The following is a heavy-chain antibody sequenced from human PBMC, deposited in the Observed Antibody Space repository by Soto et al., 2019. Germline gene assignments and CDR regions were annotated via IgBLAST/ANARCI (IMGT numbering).Heavy chain of an antibody. V-gene: IGHV1-69*01. Sequence: QVQLVQSGAEVKKPGSSVKVSCKASGDTFSSYALNWVRQAPGQGLEWLGGFIPMFGTANYAQKFKGRVTITAGDSTSTVYMELSSLRSEDTAVYYCARVGPAHYYDSSGYYSPLDYWGQGTLVTVSS. J-gene: IGHJ4*02. D-gene: IGHD3-22*01. CDR2: FIPMFGTA. CDR3: ARVGPAHYYDSSGYYSPLDY. CDR1: GDTFSSYA.